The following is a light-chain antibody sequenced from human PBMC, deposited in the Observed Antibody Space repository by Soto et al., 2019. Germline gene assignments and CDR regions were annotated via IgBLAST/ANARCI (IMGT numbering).Light chain of an antibody. J-gene: IGLJ1*01. V-gene: IGLV2-8*01. CDR2: EVS. Sequence: SVLTQPPSASGSPGQSVTISCIGTSSDVGAYNYVSWYQQHPGKVPKLMIYEVSKRPSGVPDRFSASKSGNTASLTVSGLQAEDEADYYCSSHGGSNNFYVFGTGTKVTVL. CDR3: SSHGGSNNFYV. CDR1: SSDVGAYNY.